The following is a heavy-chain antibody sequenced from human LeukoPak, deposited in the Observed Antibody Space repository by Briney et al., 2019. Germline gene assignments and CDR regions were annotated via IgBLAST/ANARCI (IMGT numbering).Heavy chain of an antibody. CDR2: ISGDGGST. CDR3: AKERDKRPENWFDP. J-gene: IGHJ5*02. CDR1: GFTFRDFS. D-gene: IGHD5-24*01. V-gene: IGHV3-43*02. Sequence: GGSLRLSCAASGFTFRDFSMHWVRQTPGKGLEWVSLISGDGGSTYYADSVKGRFTISRDNSKNSLYLQMNSLRTEDTALYYCAKERDKRPENWFDPWGQGTLVTVSS.